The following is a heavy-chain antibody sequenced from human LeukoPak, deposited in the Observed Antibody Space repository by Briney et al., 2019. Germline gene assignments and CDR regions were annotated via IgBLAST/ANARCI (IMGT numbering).Heavy chain of an antibody. J-gene: IGHJ6*02. D-gene: IGHD2-15*01. CDR1: GFTVSSNY. Sequence: GGSLRLSCAASGFTVSSNYMSWVRQAPGKGLEWVSVTYSGGSTYYADSVKGRFTISRDNSKNTLYLQMNSLRAEDTAVYYCARENALHCSGGSCYLIGYYGMDVWGQGTTVTVSS. CDR2: TYSGGST. V-gene: IGHV3-53*01. CDR3: ARENALHCSGGSCYLIGYYGMDV.